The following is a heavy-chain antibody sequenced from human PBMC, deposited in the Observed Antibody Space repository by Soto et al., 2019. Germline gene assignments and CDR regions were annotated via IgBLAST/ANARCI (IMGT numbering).Heavy chain of an antibody. CDR2: INHSGST. Sequence: SETLSLTCAVYVGSFSGYYWSWIRQPPGKGLEWIGEINHSGSTNYNPSLKSRVTISVDTSKNQFSLKLSSVTAADTAVYYCARGTSNGLLWFGELLPLDYWGQGTLVTVSS. CDR1: VGSFSGYY. J-gene: IGHJ4*02. V-gene: IGHV4-34*01. CDR3: ARGTSNGLLWFGELLPLDY. D-gene: IGHD3-10*01.